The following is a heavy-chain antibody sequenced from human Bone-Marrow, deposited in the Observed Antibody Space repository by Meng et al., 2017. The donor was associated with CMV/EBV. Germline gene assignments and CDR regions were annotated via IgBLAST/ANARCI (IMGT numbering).Heavy chain of an antibody. V-gene: IGHV3-30*04. CDR3: ARDGEVRFLEWLTTIRGMDV. CDR1: QFNFGIHP. J-gene: IGHJ6*02. Sequence: GESLKISCAASQFNFGIHPMYWVRQAPGKGLEWVAVISYDGSNQDYADSVKGRFTISRDNSNNTLYLDMTSLRPEDTAVYYCARDGEVRFLEWLTTIRGMDVWGQGTTVTVSS. D-gene: IGHD3-3*01. CDR2: ISYDGSNQ.